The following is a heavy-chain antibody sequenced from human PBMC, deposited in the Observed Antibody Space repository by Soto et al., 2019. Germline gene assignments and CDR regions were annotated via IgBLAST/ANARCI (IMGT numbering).Heavy chain of an antibody. Sequence: SETLSLTCTVSGGSMSSYYWSWIRQSPGKGLEWIGYTYYSGTTNYNPSLQSRVTISVDTSKNQFSLNLSSVTAADTAVYYCVRHGVRYSGSWVFDIWGQGTLVTVSS. CDR3: VRHGVRYSGSWVFDI. D-gene: IGHD6-13*01. CDR1: GGSMSSYY. V-gene: IGHV4-59*08. J-gene: IGHJ4*02. CDR2: TYYSGTT.